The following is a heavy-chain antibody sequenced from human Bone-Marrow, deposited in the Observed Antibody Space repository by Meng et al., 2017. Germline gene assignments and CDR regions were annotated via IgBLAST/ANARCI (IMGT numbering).Heavy chain of an antibody. Sequence: GGSLRLSCAASGFTFSAYEMNWVRQAPGKGLEWLSYISGGGGLIYYADSVRGRFTISRDNAKNSLYMQMNRLRAEDTAVYDCARDRDHITSYYEDGFDYWGQGTLVTVSS. CDR2: ISGGGGLI. V-gene: IGHV3-48*03. CDR1: GFTFSAYE. D-gene: IGHD3-3*01. CDR3: ARDRDHITSYYEDGFDY. J-gene: IGHJ4*02.